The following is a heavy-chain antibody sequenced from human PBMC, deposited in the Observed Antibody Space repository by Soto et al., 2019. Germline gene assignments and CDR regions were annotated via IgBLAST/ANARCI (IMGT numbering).Heavy chain of an antibody. Sequence: SETLSLTCALYGGSFDGYYWSWIRQSPGKGLEWIGEIHHSGSTKYNPSLKSRVSLSVDTYTKQFSLKMTSMTAADRGVYYCARGVDSWSGYLFWGQGTPVTVSS. CDR2: IHHSGST. CDR3: ARGVDSWSGYLF. J-gene: IGHJ4*02. CDR1: GGSFDGYY. V-gene: IGHV4-34*01. D-gene: IGHD3-3*01.